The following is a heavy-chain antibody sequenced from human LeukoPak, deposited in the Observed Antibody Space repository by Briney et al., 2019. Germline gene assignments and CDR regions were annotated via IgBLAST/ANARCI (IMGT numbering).Heavy chain of an antibody. J-gene: IGHJ4*02. D-gene: IGHD2-2*01. CDR2: IHYSGTT. Sequence: PGGSLRLSCTVSGFTVSSNSMSWIRQPPGKGLDWIASIHYSGTTYYNPSLKSRVTISVDTSKNHFSLKLSSVTAADTAVYYCARGPTYQPIDSWGQGTLVTVSS. CDR1: GFTVSSNS. CDR3: ARGPTYQPIDS. V-gene: IGHV4-59*05.